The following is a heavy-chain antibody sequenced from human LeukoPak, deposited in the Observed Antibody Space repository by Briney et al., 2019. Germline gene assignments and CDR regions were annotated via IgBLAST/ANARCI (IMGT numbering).Heavy chain of an antibody. CDR2: IIPIFGTA. CDR3: AREPIVGATPFDY. CDR1: GGTFSSYA. V-gene: IGHV1-69*13. D-gene: IGHD1-26*01. Sequence: SVKVSCKASGGTFSSYAISWVRQAPGQGLEWMGGIIPIFGTANYAQKFQGRVTITADESTSTAYVELSSLRSEDTAVYYCAREPIVGATPFDYWGQGTLVTVSS. J-gene: IGHJ4*02.